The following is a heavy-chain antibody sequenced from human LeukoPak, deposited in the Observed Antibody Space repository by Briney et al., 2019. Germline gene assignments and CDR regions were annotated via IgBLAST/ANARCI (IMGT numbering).Heavy chain of an antibody. V-gene: IGHV1-46*01. J-gene: IGHJ4*02. Sequence: ASVKVSCKASGYTFTSYYMHWVRQAPGQGLEWMGIINPSGGSTSYAQKFQGRVTMTRDTSTSTVYMELSSLRSEDTAVYYCARDHGGDDILTGYIMRSFYYFDYWGQGTLVTVSS. CDR2: INPSGGST. D-gene: IGHD3-9*01. CDR3: ARDHGGDDILTGYIMRSFYYFDY. CDR1: GYTFTSYY.